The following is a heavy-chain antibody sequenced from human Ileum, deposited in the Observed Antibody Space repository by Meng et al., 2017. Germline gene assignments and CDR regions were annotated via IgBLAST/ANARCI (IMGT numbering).Heavy chain of an antibody. CDR3: ARVDFRGDSRDSCGLSH. CDR1: GESLNDHL. J-gene: IGHJ1*01. Sequence: QVHQDEWGAGLLKPSEPLSLTCAVLGESLNDHLWSWIRQTPGKGLEWIGEISHYGKTNYNPSLKSRVMISLDTSRDQFSLRLTSVTAADAAVYYCARVDFRGDSRDSCGLSHWGQGTLVTVSS. V-gene: IGHV4-34*01. D-gene: IGHD3-22*01. CDR2: ISHYGKT.